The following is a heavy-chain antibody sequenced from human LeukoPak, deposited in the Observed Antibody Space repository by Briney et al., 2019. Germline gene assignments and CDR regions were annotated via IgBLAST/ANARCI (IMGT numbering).Heavy chain of an antibody. D-gene: IGHD1-1*01. V-gene: IGHV3-21*01. CDR2: ISSSSSYI. CDR3: ARDLGTTQGH. J-gene: IGHJ4*02. Sequence: GGSLRLSCAASGFTFSTYNMNWVRQAPGKGLEWVSSISSSSSYIYYADSVKGRFTISRDNAKNSLYLQMNSLRAEDTAVYYCARDLGTTQGHWGQGTLVTVSS. CDR1: GFTFSTYN.